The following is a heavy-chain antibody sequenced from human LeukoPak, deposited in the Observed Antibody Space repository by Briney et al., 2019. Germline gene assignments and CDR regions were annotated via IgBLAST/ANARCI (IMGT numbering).Heavy chain of an antibody. Sequence: ESGPTLVKPPQTLTLTCTFSGCSLGTRGGGVGWIRQPPGKALEWLSLIYWDDDKRYSPSLKSRLTITKDTSKNRVVLTMTNMDPVDTATYYCAHRHGYSYGRWGQGTLVTVSS. D-gene: IGHD5-18*01. CDR2: IYWDDDK. V-gene: IGHV2-5*02. J-gene: IGHJ4*02. CDR1: GCSLGTRGGG. CDR3: AHRHGYSYGR.